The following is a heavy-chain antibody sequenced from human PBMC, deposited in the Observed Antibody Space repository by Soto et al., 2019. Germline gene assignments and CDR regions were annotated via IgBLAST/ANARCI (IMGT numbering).Heavy chain of an antibody. J-gene: IGHJ4*02. CDR2: INPDGRRT. CDR1: GFTLSSYS. V-gene: IGHV3-74*01. CDR3: ARELGGGDTY. Sequence: EVQVVESGGGLVQPGGSLRLSCAGAGFTLSSYSMHWVRQVPGKGLVWVSRINPDGRRTNYADSVKGRFTISRDNAKNTVYLQMNSLRAEDTAVYYCARELGGGDTYWGLGTLVTVSS. D-gene: IGHD2-15*01.